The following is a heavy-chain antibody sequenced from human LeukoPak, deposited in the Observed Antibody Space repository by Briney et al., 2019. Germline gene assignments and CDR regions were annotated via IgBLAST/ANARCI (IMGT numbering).Heavy chain of an antibody. D-gene: IGHD1-26*01. CDR3: ARDGGSYRGNYFDY. J-gene: IGHJ4*02. CDR2: IYYSGST. V-gene: IGHV4-39*01. CDR1: GVSISSSSYY. Sequence: SETLSLTCTVSGVSISSSSYYWGWIRQPPGKGLEWIGSIYYSGSTYYNPSLKSRVTISVDTSKNQFSLKLSSVTAADTAVYYCARDGGSYRGNYFDYWGQGTLVTVSS.